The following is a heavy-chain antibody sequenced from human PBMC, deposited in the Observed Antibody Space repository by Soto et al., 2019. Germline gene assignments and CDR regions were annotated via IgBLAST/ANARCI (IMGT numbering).Heavy chain of an antibody. Sequence: QVQLVESGGGVVQPGRSLRLSCAASGFTFSSYGMHWVRQAPGKGLEWVAVIWYDGSNKYYADSVKGRFTISRDNSKNTLYLQMNSLRAEDTAVYYCARDPGVTTLGGYFDYWGQGTLVTVSS. CDR1: GFTFSSYG. CDR3: ARDPGVTTLGGYFDY. J-gene: IGHJ4*02. V-gene: IGHV3-33*01. CDR2: IWYDGSNK. D-gene: IGHD4-17*01.